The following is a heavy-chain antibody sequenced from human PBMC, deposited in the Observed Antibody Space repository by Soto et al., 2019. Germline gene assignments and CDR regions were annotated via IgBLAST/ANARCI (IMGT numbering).Heavy chain of an antibody. D-gene: IGHD3-3*01. CDR3: AGEAQLLGFWSGYYPNWFDP. J-gene: IGHJ5*02. CDR1: GGSVSSGSYY. CDR2: IYYSGST. Sequence: SETLSLTCTVSGGSVSSGSYYWSWIRQPPGKGLEWIGYIYYSGSTNYNPSLKSRVTISVDTSKNQFSLKLSSVTAADTAVYYCAGEAQLLGFWSGYYPNWFDPWGQGTLVTVSS. V-gene: IGHV4-61*01.